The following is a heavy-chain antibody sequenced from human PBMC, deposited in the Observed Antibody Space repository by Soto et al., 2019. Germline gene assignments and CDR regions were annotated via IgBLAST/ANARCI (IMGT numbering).Heavy chain of an antibody. J-gene: IGHJ4*02. CDR2: IYHSGST. CDR3: ASGASIAADFDY. Sequence: TSETLSLTCAFSGCSISSSNWWSWVRQPPGKGLEWIGEIYHSGSTNYNPSLKSRVTISVDTSKNQFSLKLSSVTAADTAVYYCASGASIAADFDYWGQGTLVTVSS. D-gene: IGHD6-13*01. V-gene: IGHV4-4*02. CDR1: GCSISSSNW.